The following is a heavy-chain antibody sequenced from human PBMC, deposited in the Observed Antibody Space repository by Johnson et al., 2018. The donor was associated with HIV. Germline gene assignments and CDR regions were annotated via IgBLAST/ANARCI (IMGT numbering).Heavy chain of an antibody. CDR2: ISSNGGST. CDR1: GFTFSNYA. J-gene: IGHJ3*02. V-gene: IGHV3-64*01. CDR3: ARGEQWLVPDSEDAFDI. D-gene: IGHD6-19*01. Sequence: VQLVESGGGLVKPGGSLRLSCAASGFTFSNYALHWVRQAPGKGLEYISTISSNGGSTYYANSVKGRFTISRDNSKNTLYLQMGSLRAEDTAVYYCARGEQWLVPDSEDAFDIWGQGTMVTVSS.